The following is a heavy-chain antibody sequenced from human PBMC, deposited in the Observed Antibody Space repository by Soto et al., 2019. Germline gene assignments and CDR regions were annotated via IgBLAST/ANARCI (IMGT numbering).Heavy chain of an antibody. CDR2: IYWNDDK. V-gene: IGHV2-5*01. Sequence: SGPTLVNPTQTLTLTCTFSGFALSTSGVGVGWIRQPPGKALEWLALIYWNDDKRYSPSLKSRLTITKDTSKNQVVLTMTNMDPVDTATYYCAHTRSPLRIAAAGREFDYWGQGTQVTVSS. CDR3: AHTRSPLRIAAAGREFDY. J-gene: IGHJ4*02. CDR1: GFALSTSGVG. D-gene: IGHD6-13*01.